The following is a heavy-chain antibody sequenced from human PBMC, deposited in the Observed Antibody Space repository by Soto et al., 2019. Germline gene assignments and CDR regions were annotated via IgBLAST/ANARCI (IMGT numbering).Heavy chain of an antibody. CDR2: INPNSGGT. CDR1: GYTFTGYY. Sequence: ASVKVSCKASGYTFTGYYMHWVRQAPGQGLEWMGWINPNSGGTNYAQKFQGWVTMTRDTSISTAYMELSRLRSDDTAVYYCARDLGSSGSYQNYYYYVMDVWGQGTTVTVSS. J-gene: IGHJ6*02. CDR3: ARDLGSSGSYQNYYYYVMDV. V-gene: IGHV1-2*04. D-gene: IGHD1-26*01.